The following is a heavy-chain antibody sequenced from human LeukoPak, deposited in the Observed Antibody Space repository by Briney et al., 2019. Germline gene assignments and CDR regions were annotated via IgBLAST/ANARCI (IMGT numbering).Heavy chain of an antibody. J-gene: IGHJ4*02. CDR3: ATRGTSATKYFAD. CDR2: ITAGGSNT. CDR1: GFTFSSLV. V-gene: IGHV3-23*01. D-gene: IGHD1-1*01. Sequence: GGSLRLSCGASGFTFSSLVMSWVRQTPGKGLEWVATITAGGSNTYYADSVKGRFTISRDNSKNTLHLQMNSLRAEDTAVYYCATRGTSATKYFADWGQGTLVSVSS.